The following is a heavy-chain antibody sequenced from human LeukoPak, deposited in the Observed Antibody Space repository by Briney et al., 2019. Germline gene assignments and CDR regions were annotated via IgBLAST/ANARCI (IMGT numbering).Heavy chain of an antibody. Sequence: GGSLRLSCAASGFTFSIYALNWVRQAPGKGLEWVPSISSSISYIYYADSVKGRFTISRDNAKNSLYLQMNSLRAEDTAVYYCARDAHYDFWSGYYSTWPLGYWGQGTLVTVSS. D-gene: IGHD3-3*01. CDR1: GFTFSIYA. V-gene: IGHV3-21*01. CDR2: ISSSISYI. J-gene: IGHJ4*02. CDR3: ARDAHYDFWSGYYSTWPLGY.